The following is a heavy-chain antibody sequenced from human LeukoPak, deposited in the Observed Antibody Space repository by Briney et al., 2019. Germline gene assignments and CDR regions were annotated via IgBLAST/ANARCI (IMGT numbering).Heavy chain of an antibody. CDR1: GGTFSSYA. D-gene: IGHD3-10*01. V-gene: IGHV1-69*05. CDR3: ARANELLWFGEPRPEWSDP. CDR2: IIPIFGTA. Sequence: SVKVSCKASGGTFSSYAISWVRQAPGQGLEWMGGIIPIFGTANYAQKFQGRVTITTDESTSTAYMELSSLRSEDTAVYYCARANELLWFGEPRPEWSDPWGQGTLVTVSS. J-gene: IGHJ5*02.